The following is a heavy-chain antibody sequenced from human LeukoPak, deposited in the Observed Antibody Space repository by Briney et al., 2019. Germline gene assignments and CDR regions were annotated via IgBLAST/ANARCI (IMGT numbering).Heavy chain of an antibody. CDR1: GYTFTGNY. CDR3: ARNKEGKSLDY. Sequence: ASVKVSCKASGYTFTGNYMHWLRQAPGQGLQWMGWINPNSGGTNYAQKFQGRVTMTRDTSISTAYMELSRLRFDDTAVYYCARNKEGKSLDYWGQGTLVTVSS. V-gene: IGHV1-2*02. CDR2: INPNSGGT. J-gene: IGHJ4*02.